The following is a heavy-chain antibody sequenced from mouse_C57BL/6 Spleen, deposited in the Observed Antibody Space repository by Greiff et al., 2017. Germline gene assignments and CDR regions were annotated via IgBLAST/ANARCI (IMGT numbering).Heavy chain of an antibody. CDR3: ARSGGSSNYAMDY. D-gene: IGHD1-1*01. CDR2: INPGSGGT. J-gene: IGHJ4*01. Sequence: VKLQESGAELVRPGTSVKVSCKASGYAFTNYLIEWVKQRPGQGLEWIGVINPGSGGTNYNEKFKGKATLTADKSSSTAYMQLSSLTSEDSAVYFCARSGGSSNYAMDYWGQGTSVTVSS. V-gene: IGHV1-54*01. CDR1: GYAFTNYL.